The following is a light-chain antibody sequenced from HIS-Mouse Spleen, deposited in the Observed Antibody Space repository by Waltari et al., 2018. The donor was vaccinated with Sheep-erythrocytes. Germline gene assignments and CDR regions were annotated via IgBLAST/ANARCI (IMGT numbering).Light chain of an antibody. CDR2: GKN. CDR1: SLRSYY. Sequence: SSELTQDPAVSVALGQTVRITCQGDSLRSYYASWYQQKPGQAPGLVIYGKNNRPSGIPDRFSGSSSGNTASLTITGAQAEDEADYYCNSRDSSGNHRNVFGTGTKVTVL. V-gene: IGLV3-19*01. CDR3: NSRDSSGNHRNV. J-gene: IGLJ1*01.